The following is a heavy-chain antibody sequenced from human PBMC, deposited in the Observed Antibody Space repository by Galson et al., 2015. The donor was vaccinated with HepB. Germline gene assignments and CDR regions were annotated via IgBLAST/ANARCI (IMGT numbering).Heavy chain of an antibody. D-gene: IGHD2-2*01. CDR2: ILYTGNT. CDR3: ARQDCRSTTCFTDWFDP. Sequence: SETLSLTCTVSGGSISTYYWSWIRQPPGKGLEWIGYILYTGNTNYNPSLKSRVTMSVDTSKNQFSLEVRSVTAADTAVYYCARQDCRSTTCFTDWFDPWGQGTLVTVSS. J-gene: IGHJ5*02. V-gene: IGHV4-59*08. CDR1: GGSISTYY.